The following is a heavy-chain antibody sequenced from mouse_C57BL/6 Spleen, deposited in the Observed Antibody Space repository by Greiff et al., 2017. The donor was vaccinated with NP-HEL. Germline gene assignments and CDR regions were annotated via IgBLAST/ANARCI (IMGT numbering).Heavy chain of an antibody. Sequence: QVQLKQSGAELVRPGASVTLSCKASGYTFTDYEMHWVKQTPVHGLEWIGAIDPETGGTAYNQKFKGKAILTADKSSSTAYMELRSLTSEDSAVYYCTREGYYGSPYAMDYWGQGTSVTVSS. V-gene: IGHV1-15*01. CDR1: GYTFTDYE. CDR3: TREGYYGSPYAMDY. D-gene: IGHD1-1*01. CDR2: IDPETGGT. J-gene: IGHJ4*01.